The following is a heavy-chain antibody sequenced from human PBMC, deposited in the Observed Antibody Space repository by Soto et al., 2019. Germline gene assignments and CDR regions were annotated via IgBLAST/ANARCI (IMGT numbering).Heavy chain of an antibody. CDR2: IISSGGST. D-gene: IGHD6-13*01. V-gene: IGHV3-23*01. Sequence: PGGSLRLSCAASGFTFSTYAMNWVRQAPGKGLEWVSLIISSGGSTYYADSVKGRFTISRDNSKNTLYLQMNSLRADDTAVYYCEKAEGSSYGTEYSQHCGQGPLVTVYS. CDR3: EKAEGSSYGTEYSQH. J-gene: IGHJ1*01. CDR1: GFTFSTYA.